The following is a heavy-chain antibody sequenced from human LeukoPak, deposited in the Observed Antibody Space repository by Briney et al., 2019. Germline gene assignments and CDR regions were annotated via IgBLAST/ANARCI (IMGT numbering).Heavy chain of an antibody. CDR2: INPDNGNT. D-gene: IGHD3-10*01. CDR3: ARVRTYSYGSGSYYWDYYFDY. J-gene: IGHJ4*02. CDR1: GYTFTTYP. Sequence: ASVKVSCKAVGYTFTTYPITWVRQAPGQGLEWMGWINPDNGNTIYAQKVQGRLTMTTDTSTTTAYMELRSLRSDDTAVYYCARVRTYSYGSGSYYWDYYFDYWGLGTLVTVSS. V-gene: IGHV1-18*01.